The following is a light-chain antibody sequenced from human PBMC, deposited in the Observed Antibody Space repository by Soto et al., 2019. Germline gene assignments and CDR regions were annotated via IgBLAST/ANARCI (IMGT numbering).Light chain of an antibody. CDR1: QSLLHSNGYNY. CDR2: DAS. V-gene: IGKV2-28*01. J-gene: IGKJ1*01. CDR3: QQYSSYSRT. Sequence: DIVMTQSPLSLPVTPGEPASISCRSSQSLLHSNGYNYLDWYLQKPGQSPQLLIYDASSLESGVPSRFSGSGSGTEFTLTISSLQPDDYATYYCQQYSSYSRTFGQGTKVEIK.